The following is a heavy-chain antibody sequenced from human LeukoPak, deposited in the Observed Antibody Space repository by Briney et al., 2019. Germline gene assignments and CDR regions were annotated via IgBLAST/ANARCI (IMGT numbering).Heavy chain of an antibody. J-gene: IGHJ4*02. Sequence: PGGSLRLSCAASEFTFSIYAMSWVRQAPGKGREWVSSITSAGESTYYAGSVKGRFTISRDNSRNTLYLQMNSLRVEDTAIYYCARDRPNYYGTNGHYYRRDGDYWGQGTLVTVSS. CDR1: EFTFSIYA. CDR2: ITSAGEST. D-gene: IGHD3-22*01. CDR3: ARDRPNYYGTNGHYYRRDGDY. V-gene: IGHV3-23*01.